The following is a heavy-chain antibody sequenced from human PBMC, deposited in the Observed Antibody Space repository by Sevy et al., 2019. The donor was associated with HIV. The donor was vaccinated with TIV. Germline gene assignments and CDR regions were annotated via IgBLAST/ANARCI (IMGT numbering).Heavy chain of an antibody. CDR3: ARDHVKDGDLGDYYYFAMDL. CDR2: ISGDSDDTK. Sequence: GGSLRLSCAASGFTLSDYYMSWIRQAPGKGLEWVSYISGDSDDTKYYADSVKGRFTISRDNAKNSVYLQMNSLRAEDTAVYYCARDHVKDGDLGDYYYFAMDLLGQGTSVTVSS. CDR1: GFTLSDYY. V-gene: IGHV3-11*01. D-gene: IGHD4-17*01. J-gene: IGHJ6*02.